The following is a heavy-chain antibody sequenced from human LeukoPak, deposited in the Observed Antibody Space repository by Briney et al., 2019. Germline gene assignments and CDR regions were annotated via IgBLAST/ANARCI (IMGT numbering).Heavy chain of an antibody. J-gene: IGHJ6*02. CDR3: ARNLYYGSGSYYYGMDV. CDR1: GYSFTSYW. Sequence: GESLKISSKGSGYSFTSYWIGWVRQMPGKGLEWMGIIYPGDSDTRYSPSFQGQVTISADKSISTAYLQWSSLKASDTAMYYCARNLYYGSGSYYYGMDVWGQGTTVTVSS. D-gene: IGHD3-10*01. CDR2: IYPGDSDT. V-gene: IGHV5-51*01.